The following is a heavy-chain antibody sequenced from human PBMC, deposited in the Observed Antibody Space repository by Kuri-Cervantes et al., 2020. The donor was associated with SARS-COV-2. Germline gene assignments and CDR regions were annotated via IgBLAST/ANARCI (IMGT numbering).Heavy chain of an antibody. J-gene: IGHJ6*02. V-gene: IGHV3-30*03. Sequence: GESLKISCAASGFTFSSYAFHWVRQAPGKGLEWVAVISYDERNKFYADSVKGRFTISRDNSQNTLDLHLNSLRPDDTALYYCARDLIRGYSYGFFGMDVWGQGTTVTVSS. CDR1: GFTFSSYA. D-gene: IGHD5-18*01. CDR2: ISYDERNK. CDR3: ARDLIRGYSYGFFGMDV.